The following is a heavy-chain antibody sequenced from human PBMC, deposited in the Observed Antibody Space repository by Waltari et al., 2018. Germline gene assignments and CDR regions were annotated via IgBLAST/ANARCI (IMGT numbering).Heavy chain of an antibody. V-gene: IGHV3-23*01. CDR2: ISVRGSKT. J-gene: IGHJ4*02. Sequence: EVQLLESGGGLVQPGGSLRLSCAASGFTFGNYDMSWVRQAPGKGLEWVSSISVRGSKTSNGDAVKGRFTISRDNSRNTLFLVMNSLRAGDTAVYYCARDAGAGYYYFDLWGQGTLVTVSS. CDR3: ARDAGAGYYYFDL. CDR1: GFTFGNYD. D-gene: IGHD1-26*01.